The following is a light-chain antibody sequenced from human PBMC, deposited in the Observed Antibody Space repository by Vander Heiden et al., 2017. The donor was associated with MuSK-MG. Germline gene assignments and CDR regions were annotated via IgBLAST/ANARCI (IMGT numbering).Light chain of an antibody. CDR2: AAS. CDR1: QSISSY. CDR3: QQSYSTPA. J-gene: IGKJ1*01. V-gene: IGKV1-39*01. Sequence: DIQMTQSPSSLSASVGDRVTITCRASQSISSYLNWYQQKPGKAPKLLIYAASSLQSGVSSRFSGSGSGTDFTLTISRLQPEDFATYYCQQSYSTPAFGQGTKVEIK.